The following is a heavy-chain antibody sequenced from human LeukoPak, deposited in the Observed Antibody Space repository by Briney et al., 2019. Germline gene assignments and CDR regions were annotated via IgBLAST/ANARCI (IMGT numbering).Heavy chain of an antibody. J-gene: IGHJ5*02. D-gene: IGHD1-1*01. V-gene: IGHV3-21*01. CDR3: ARLTAATTTWFDP. CDR2: ISSGSSHI. CDR1: GFTFSSYG. Sequence: PGGSLRLSCAASGFTFSSYGMHWVRQAPGKGLQWVSTISSGSSHIFYADSLKGRFTISRDNAKNSLYLQMHSLRAEDTAVYYCARLTAATTTWFDPWGQGTLVTVSS.